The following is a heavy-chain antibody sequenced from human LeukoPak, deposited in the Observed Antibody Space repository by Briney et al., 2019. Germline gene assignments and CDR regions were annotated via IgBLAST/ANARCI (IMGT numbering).Heavy chain of an antibody. J-gene: IGHJ4*02. D-gene: IGHD2-15*01. CDR2: ISSSSSYT. V-gene: IGHV3-11*06. CDR3: ARVPLGYCSGGSCYSGY. CDR1: GFTFSDYY. Sequence: PGGSLRLSCAASGFTFSDYYMSWIRQAPGKGLEWVSYISSSSSYTNYADSVKGRFTISRDNAKNSLYLQMNSLRAEDTAVYYCARVPLGYCSGGSCYSGYWGQGTLVTVSS.